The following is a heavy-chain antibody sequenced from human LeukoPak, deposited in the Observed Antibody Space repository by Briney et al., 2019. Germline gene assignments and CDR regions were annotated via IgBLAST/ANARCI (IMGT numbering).Heavy chain of an antibody. CDR3: ARSSSWYWYFDY. V-gene: IGHV4-4*02. Sequence: PSETLFLTCAVSGGSISSSNWWSWVRQPPGKGLEWIGYIYYSGSTNYNPSLKSRVTISVDTSKNQFSLKLSSVTAADTAVYYCARSSSWYWYFDYWGQGTLVTVSS. D-gene: IGHD6-13*01. J-gene: IGHJ4*02. CDR1: GGSISSSNW. CDR2: IYYSGST.